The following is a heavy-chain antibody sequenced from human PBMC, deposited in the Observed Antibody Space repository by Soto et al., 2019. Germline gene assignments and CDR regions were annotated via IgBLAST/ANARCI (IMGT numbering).Heavy chain of an antibody. CDR1: GFTFSGSA. D-gene: IGHD4-17*01. J-gene: IGHJ5*02. CDR3: TRHPIGYGDYAGPFDP. Sequence: EVQLVESGGGLVQPGGSLKLCCAASGFTFSGSAMHWVRQASGKGLEWVGRIRSKANSYATAYAASVKGRFTISRDDSKNTAYLQMNSLKTEDTAVYYCTRHPIGYGDYAGPFDPWGQGTLVTVSS. V-gene: IGHV3-73*02. CDR2: IRSKANSYAT.